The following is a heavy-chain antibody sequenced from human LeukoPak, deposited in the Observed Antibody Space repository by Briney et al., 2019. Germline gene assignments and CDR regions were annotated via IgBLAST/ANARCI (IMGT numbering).Heavy chain of an antibody. Sequence: GGSLRLSCAASGFTFSGHSMTWVRQAPGEGLEWVANINLDGSERFYVDFVKGRFTISRDNADNSMYLQMNSLRAEDTAVYYCGRVIAGAIDYWGQGTLVTVSS. CDR3: GRVIAGAIDY. D-gene: IGHD6-13*01. CDR1: GFTFSGHS. V-gene: IGHV3-7*01. J-gene: IGHJ4*02. CDR2: INLDGSER.